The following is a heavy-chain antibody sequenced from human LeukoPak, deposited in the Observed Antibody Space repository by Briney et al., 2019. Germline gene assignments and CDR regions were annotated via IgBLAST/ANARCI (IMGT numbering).Heavy chain of an antibody. V-gene: IGHV3-33*06. Sequence: GGSLRLSCATSGFTFSHYGMHWVREAPGKGLEWVAVIWSDGTNRYYGDPVKRRFTISRDNFQRTVYLQMDNLRAEDTAVYYCAKDAQRGFDYSNSLDKWGQGTLVTVSS. D-gene: IGHD4-11*01. CDR2: IWSDGTNR. CDR1: GFTFSHYG. CDR3: AKDAQRGFDYSNSLDK. J-gene: IGHJ4*02.